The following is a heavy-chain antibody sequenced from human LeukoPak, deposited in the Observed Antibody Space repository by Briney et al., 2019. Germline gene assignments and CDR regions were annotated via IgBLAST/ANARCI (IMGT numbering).Heavy chain of an antibody. J-gene: IGHJ4*02. Sequence: SETLSLTCAVYGGSFSGYYWSWIRQPPGKGLEWIGEINHSGSTNYNPPLKSRVTISVDTSKNQFSLKLSSVTAADTAVYYCARRGYDSSGYYFGSYGEKRSIDYWGRGTLVTVSS. CDR2: INHSGST. CDR3: ARRGYDSSGYYFGSYGEKRSIDY. V-gene: IGHV4-34*01. D-gene: IGHD3-22*01. CDR1: GGSFSGYY.